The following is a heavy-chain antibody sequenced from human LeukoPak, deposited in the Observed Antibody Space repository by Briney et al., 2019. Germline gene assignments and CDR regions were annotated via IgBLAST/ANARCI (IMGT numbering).Heavy chain of an antibody. J-gene: IGHJ4*02. CDR3: ASHGSSGHDPLT. Sequence: SETLSLTCAVSGGSISTYYWNWIRRPPGRGLEWIGYIYYTGSISYNPSLKGRVTISLDTSKSQFSLRLTSVTAADTAVYYCASHGSSGHDPLTWGQGTLVTVSS. CDR2: IYYTGSI. V-gene: IGHV4-59*08. CDR1: GGSISTYY. D-gene: IGHD5-12*01.